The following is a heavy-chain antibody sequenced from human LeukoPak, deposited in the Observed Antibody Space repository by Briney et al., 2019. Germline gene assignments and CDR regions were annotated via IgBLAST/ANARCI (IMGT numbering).Heavy chain of an antibody. CDR2: ITSSGNMI. Sequence: GESLRLSCAASGFTFRSYEMNWVRQAPGKGLEWVSYITSSGNMIYYADSVNSRFTISRDKANNSLYLEMNSLRAEDTAVYYCARANYYDISGYDYWGQGTLVTVSS. V-gene: IGHV3-48*03. J-gene: IGHJ4*02. CDR3: ARANYYDISGYDY. D-gene: IGHD3-22*01. CDR1: GFTFRSYE.